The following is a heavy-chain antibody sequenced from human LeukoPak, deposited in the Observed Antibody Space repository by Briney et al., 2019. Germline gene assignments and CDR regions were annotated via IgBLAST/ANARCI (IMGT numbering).Heavy chain of an antibody. J-gene: IGHJ5*02. D-gene: IGHD2-2*01. CDR1: GDSVSSNSVT. V-gene: IGHV6-1*01. CDR2: TYYRSTWYN. CDR3: ARRLTQYDCFDP. Sequence: SQTLSLTCAISGDSVSSNSVTWNWIRQSPSRGLEWLGRTYYRSTWYNDYAVSVRGRISVNPDTSKNQFSLHLNSVAPEDTAVYYCARRLTQYDCFDPWGQGILVTVSS.